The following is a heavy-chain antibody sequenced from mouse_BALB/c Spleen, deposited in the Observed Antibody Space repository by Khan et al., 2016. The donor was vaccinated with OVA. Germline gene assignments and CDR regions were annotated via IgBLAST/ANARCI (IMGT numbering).Heavy chain of an antibody. CDR1: GHTFTKYG. CDR2: INTYTGEP. CDR3: SRPPYFSYGMDN. J-gene: IGHJ4*01. Sequence: QIQLVQSGPELKKPGETVKISCKASGHTFTKYGMNWVKQAPGKGLKWMGWINTYTGEPTYADDFNGRFAFSLEPSASTAYLQINNLNNEDPATSFCSRPPYFSYGMDNWGQGTSVTVSS. V-gene: IGHV9-3-1*01. D-gene: IGHD2-10*01.